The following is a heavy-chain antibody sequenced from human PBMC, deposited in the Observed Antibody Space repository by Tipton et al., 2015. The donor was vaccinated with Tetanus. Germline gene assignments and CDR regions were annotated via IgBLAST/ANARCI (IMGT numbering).Heavy chain of an antibody. CDR3: ARGTFHAFDF. J-gene: IGHJ4*02. V-gene: IGHV4-31*03. CDR2: IRDNGNS. D-gene: IGHD2/OR15-2a*01. Sequence: TLSLTCTVSGGSISSDGAYWSWIRQHPGEGLEWIGHIRDNGNSYANPSLSGRVTMSVDTRKNQFSLNLTSMSVADTATYYCARGTFHAFDFWGQGVQVTVSS. CDR1: GGSISSDGAY.